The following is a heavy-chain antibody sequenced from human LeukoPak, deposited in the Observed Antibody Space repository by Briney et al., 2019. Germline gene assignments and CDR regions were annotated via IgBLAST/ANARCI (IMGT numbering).Heavy chain of an antibody. V-gene: IGHV1-2*02. CDR2: INPNSGGT. Sequence: ASVEVSCKASGYTFTGYYMHWVRQAPGQGLEWMGWINPNSGGTTYAQKFQGRVTMTTDTSTSTAYMELRSLRSDDTAVYYCAAGGGYCSSTSCYLGYWGQGTLVTVSS. D-gene: IGHD2-2*01. CDR1: GYTFTGYY. J-gene: IGHJ4*02. CDR3: AAGGGYCSSTSCYLGY.